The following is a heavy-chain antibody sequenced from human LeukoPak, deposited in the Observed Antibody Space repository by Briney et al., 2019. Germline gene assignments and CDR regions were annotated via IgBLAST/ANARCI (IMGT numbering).Heavy chain of an antibody. CDR3: ASNPLVVPAAIRATDYYYGMDV. Sequence: ASVKVSCKASGYTFTSYGISWVRQAPGQGLEWMGWISAYNGNTNYAQKLQGRVTMTTDTSTSTAYMELRSLRSDDTAVYYCASNPLVVPAAIRATDYYYGMDVWGQGTTVTVSS. CDR2: ISAYNGNT. CDR1: GYTFTSYG. J-gene: IGHJ6*02. V-gene: IGHV1-18*01. D-gene: IGHD2-2*01.